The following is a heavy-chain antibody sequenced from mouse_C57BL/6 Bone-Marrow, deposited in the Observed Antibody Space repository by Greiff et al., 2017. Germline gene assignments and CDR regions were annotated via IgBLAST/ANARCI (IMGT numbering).Heavy chain of an antibody. CDR3: AIRIYDGSFDY. J-gene: IGHJ2*01. CDR2: IHPSDSDP. D-gene: IGHD2-3*01. Sequence: QVQLQQPGAELVKPGASVKVSCKASGYTFTSSWMHWVKQRPGQGLEWIGRIHPSDSDPNYNQKFKGKATLTVDKSSSTAYMQLSSLTSEDSAVYYCAIRIYDGSFDYWGQGTTLTVSS. V-gene: IGHV1-74*01. CDR1: GYTFTSSW.